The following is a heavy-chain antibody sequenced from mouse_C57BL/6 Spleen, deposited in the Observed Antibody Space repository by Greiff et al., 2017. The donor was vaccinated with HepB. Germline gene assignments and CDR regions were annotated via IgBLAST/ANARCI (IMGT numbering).Heavy chain of an antibody. V-gene: IGHV3-6*01. CDR2: ISYDGSN. J-gene: IGHJ4*01. CDR3: AGGMDY. CDR1: GYSITSGYY. Sequence: VQLQQSGPGLVKPSQSLSLTCSVTGYSITSGYYWNWIRQFPGNKLEWMGYISYDGSNNYNPSLKNRISITRDTSKNQFFLKLNSVTTEDTATYYCAGGMDYWGQGTSVTVSS.